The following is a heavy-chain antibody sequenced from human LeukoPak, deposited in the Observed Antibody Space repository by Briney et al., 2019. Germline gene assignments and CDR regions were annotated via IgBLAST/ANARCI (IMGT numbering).Heavy chain of an antibody. J-gene: IGHJ4*02. Sequence: GSLRLSCAASGFTFSSYAMSWVRQAPGKGLEWVSAISGSGGSTNYADSVKGRFTISRDNSKNTLYLQMNSLRAEDTAVYYCAKDGASYYYGSGSPYYFDYWGQGTLVTVSS. V-gene: IGHV3-23*01. CDR2: ISGSGGST. CDR3: AKDGASYYYGSGSPYYFDY. D-gene: IGHD3-10*01. CDR1: GFTFSSYA.